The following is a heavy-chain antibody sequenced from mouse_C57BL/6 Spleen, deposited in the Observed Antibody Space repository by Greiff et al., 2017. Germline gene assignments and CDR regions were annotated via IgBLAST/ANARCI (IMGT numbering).Heavy chain of an antibody. J-gene: IGHJ2*01. CDR2: INPNYGTT. D-gene: IGHD1-1*01. CDR3: ARADYYGSRAYFDY. Sequence: EVQLQQSGPELVKPGASVKISCKASGYSFTDYNMHWVKQSPGKSLEWIGAINPNYGTTSYNQKFKGKATLTVDPSSSTADMQLNSLTSEDSAVSYGARADYYGSRAYFDYWGQGTTLTVSS. CDR1: GYSFTDYN. V-gene: IGHV1-39*01.